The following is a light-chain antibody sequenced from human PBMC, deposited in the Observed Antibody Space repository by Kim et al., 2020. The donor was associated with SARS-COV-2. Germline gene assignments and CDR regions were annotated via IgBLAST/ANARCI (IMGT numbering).Light chain of an antibody. V-gene: IGLV2-14*03. CDR2: DVT. J-gene: IGLJ3*02. CDR1: SSDVGAYNY. CDR3: NSYTGSNTWV. Sequence: QSALAQPASVSGSPGQSITISCTGTSSDVGAYNYVSWFQQHPGKAPKLILYDVTKRPSGVSTRFSGTKSGNTASLTISGLQAEDEADYYCNSYTGSNTWVFGGGTQLTVL.